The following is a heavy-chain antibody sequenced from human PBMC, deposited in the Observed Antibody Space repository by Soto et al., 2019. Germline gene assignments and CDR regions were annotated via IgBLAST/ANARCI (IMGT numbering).Heavy chain of an antibody. CDR3: ARGYGDYLYGMDV. CDR1: GGTFSSYT. J-gene: IGHJ6*02. D-gene: IGHD4-17*01. CDR2: IIPILSIA. V-gene: IGHV1-69*02. Sequence: QVQLVQSGAEVKKPGSSVKVSCKASGGTFSSYTISWVRQAPGQGLEWMGRIIPILSIANYAQKFQGRVTITADKSTSTAYMELSSLRSEDTAVYYCARGYGDYLYGMDVWGQGTTVTVSS.